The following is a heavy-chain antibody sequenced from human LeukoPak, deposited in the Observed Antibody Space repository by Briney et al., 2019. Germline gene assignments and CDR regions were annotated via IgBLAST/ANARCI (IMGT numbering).Heavy chain of an antibody. Sequence: GESLKISCKGSGYSFTSYWIGWVRQMPGKGLEWMGIIYPGDSDTRYSPSFQGQVTISADKSISTAYLQWSSLKASDTAMYYCARLLPYCSSTSCYYDYHYGMDVWGQGTTVTVSS. CDR1: GYSFTSYW. CDR2: IYPGDSDT. V-gene: IGHV5-51*01. J-gene: IGHJ6*02. CDR3: ARLLPYCSSTSCYYDYHYGMDV. D-gene: IGHD2-2*01.